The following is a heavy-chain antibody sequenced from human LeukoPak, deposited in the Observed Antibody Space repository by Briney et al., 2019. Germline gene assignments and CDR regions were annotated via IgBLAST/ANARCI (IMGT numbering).Heavy chain of an antibody. V-gene: IGHV3-23*01. D-gene: IGHD5-18*01. J-gene: IGHJ4*02. CDR3: ANHSDTAMVYAY. Sequence: GGSLRLSCAASGFTFSSYAMSWVRQAPGKGLEWVSGISGSGSSTYYADSVKGRFTISRDNSKDTLNLQMNSLRAEDTAVYYCANHSDTAMVYAYWGQGTLVTVSS. CDR1: GFTFSSYA. CDR2: ISGSGSST.